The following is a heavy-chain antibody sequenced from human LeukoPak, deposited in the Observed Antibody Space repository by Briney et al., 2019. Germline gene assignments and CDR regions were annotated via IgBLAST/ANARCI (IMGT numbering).Heavy chain of an antibody. CDR2: IYHSGST. CDR3: ARGYYGSGSYSDAFDI. D-gene: IGHD3-10*01. CDR1: GGSISSGGYS. V-gene: IGHV4-30-2*01. J-gene: IGHJ3*02. Sequence: SQTLSFTCAVSGGSISSGGYSWSWIRQPPGKGLEWIGYIYHSGSTYYNPSLKSRVTISVDRSKNQFSLKLSSVTAADTAVYYCARGYYGSGSYSDAFDIWGQGTMVTVSS.